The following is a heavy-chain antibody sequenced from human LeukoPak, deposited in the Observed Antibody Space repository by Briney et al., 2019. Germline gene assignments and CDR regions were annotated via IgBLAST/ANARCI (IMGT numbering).Heavy chain of an antibody. V-gene: IGHV3-48*01. CDR2: ISTGGRTI. J-gene: IGHJ4*02. CDR1: GFTVSSND. CDR3: ARDRDGSYQYYFDY. Sequence: PRGSLRLSCAASGFTVSSNDMNWVRQAPGKGLEWVSYISTGGRTIYYADSVKGRFTISRDNARNSLSLQMNRLRPEETAVYYCARDRDGSYQYYFDYWGQGTLVTVSS. D-gene: IGHD1-26*01.